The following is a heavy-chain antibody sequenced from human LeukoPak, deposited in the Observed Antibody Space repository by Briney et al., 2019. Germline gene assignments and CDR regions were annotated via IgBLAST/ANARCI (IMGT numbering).Heavy chain of an antibody. Sequence: ASVKVSCKASGYTFTSYGISWVRQAPGQGLEWMGWINPVSGDTKFAQRFQGRITLTRDTSMSTAYMELSTLRSDDTAVYYCARDLQWGSGYDLDYWGQGTLVIVSS. V-gene: IGHV1-2*02. CDR3: ARDLQWGSGYDLDY. D-gene: IGHD5-12*01. CDR2: INPVSGDT. J-gene: IGHJ4*02. CDR1: GYTFTSYG.